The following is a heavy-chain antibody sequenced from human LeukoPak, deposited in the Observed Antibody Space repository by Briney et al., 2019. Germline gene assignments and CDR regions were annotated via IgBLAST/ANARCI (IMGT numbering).Heavy chain of an antibody. CDR3: ARDRGPFRGV. Sequence: SETLSLTCAVYGGSFSGYYWSWIRQPPGKGLEWIGEINHSGSKINHSGSTNYNPSLKSRVTISVDASKNQFSLKLSSVTAADTAVYYCARDRGPFRGVWGKGTTVIISS. CDR1: GGSFSGYY. J-gene: IGHJ6*04. D-gene: IGHD3-10*01. CDR2: INHSGSKINHSGST. V-gene: IGHV4-34*01.